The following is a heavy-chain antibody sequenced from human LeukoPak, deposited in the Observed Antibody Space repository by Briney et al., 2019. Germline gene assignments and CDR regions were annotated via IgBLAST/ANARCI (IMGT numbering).Heavy chain of an antibody. CDR2: IYGSGIT. CDR1: GGTIISNY. D-gene: IGHD3-22*01. V-gene: IGHV4-4*07. J-gene: IGHJ6*03. Sequence: SETLSLTCTVPGGTIISNYWSWIRQSAGTGLEWIGRIYGSGITDYNPSLRSRVTMSLDTSRKQFSLRLTSVTAADTAVYYCAMLRFNDSTGDSPGYYMDVWGKGTTVSVFS. CDR3: AMLRFNDSTGDSPGYYMDV.